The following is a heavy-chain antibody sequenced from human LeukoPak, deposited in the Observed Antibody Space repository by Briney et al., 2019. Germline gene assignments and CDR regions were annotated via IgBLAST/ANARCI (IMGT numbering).Heavy chain of an antibody. CDR1: GGTFSSYA. Sequence: AASVKVSCKASGGTFSSYAISWVRQAPGQGLEWMGGIILIFGTANYAQKLQGRATMTTDTSTSTAYMELRSLRSDDTAVYYCARPHTRYCSGGSCRRPFDIWGQGTMVTVSS. CDR3: ARPHTRYCSGGSCRRPFDI. CDR2: IILIFGTA. V-gene: IGHV1-69*05. J-gene: IGHJ3*02. D-gene: IGHD2-15*01.